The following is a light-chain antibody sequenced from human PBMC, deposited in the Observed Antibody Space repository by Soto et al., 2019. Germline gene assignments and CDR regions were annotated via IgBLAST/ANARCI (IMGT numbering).Light chain of an antibody. J-gene: IGLJ1*01. CDR1: SSDLTDNTY. CDR3: NSDVGSNNYV. V-gene: IGLV2-8*01. CDR2: EVN. Sequence: QSVLTQPPSASGTPGQSVTISCTGTSSDLTDNTYDSWFQHHPGKATHVLIDEVNKRSSGVPHRFSGSNSDHTSSLTVAVLRADDDADYYCNSDVGSNNYVFGAGTKLTVL.